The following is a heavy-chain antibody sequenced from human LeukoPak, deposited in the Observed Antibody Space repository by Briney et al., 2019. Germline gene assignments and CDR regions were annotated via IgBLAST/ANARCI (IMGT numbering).Heavy chain of an antibody. V-gene: IGHV4-4*07. D-gene: IGHD1-26*01. J-gene: IGHJ4*02. Sequence: PSETLSLTCTVSGGSISSYYWSWIRQPAGKGLEWIGRIYTIGSTNYNASLKSRVSMSVDTSKNQFSLKLSSVTAADTAVFYCARENSGGYREFDYWGQGTLVTVSS. CDR3: ARENSGGYREFDY. CDR2: IYTIGST. CDR1: GGSISSYY.